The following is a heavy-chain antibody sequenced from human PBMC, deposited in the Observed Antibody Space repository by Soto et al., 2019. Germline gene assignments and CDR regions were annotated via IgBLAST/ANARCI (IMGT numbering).Heavy chain of an antibody. Sequence: GGPVKVSCKASGGTFSSYAISWVRQAPGQGLEWMGGIIPIFGTANYAQKFQGRVTITADESTSTAYMELSSLRSEDTAVYYCARSDYYDSSGYYFLYYFDYWGQGTLVTVSS. V-gene: IGHV1-69*13. D-gene: IGHD3-22*01. CDR3: ARSDYYDSSGYYFLYYFDY. J-gene: IGHJ4*02. CDR1: GGTFSSYA. CDR2: IIPIFGTA.